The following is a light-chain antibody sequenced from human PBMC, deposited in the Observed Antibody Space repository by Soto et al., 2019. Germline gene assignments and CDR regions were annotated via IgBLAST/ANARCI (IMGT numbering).Light chain of an antibody. CDR2: GAS. J-gene: IGKJ1*01. CDR1: QSVSSSY. Sequence: EIVLTQSPGTLSLSPGERATLSCRASQSVSSSYLAWYQQKPGQAPRLLIYGASSRATGIPDRFSGSGSGTDFTLTRSRLEPEDFAVYYWPQYGSSPWTFGQGTKVEIK. V-gene: IGKV3-20*01. CDR3: PQYGSSPWT.